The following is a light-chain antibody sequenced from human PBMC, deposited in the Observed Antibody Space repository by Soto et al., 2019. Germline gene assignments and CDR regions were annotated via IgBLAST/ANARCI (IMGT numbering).Light chain of an antibody. CDR2: GAS. V-gene: IGKV3-15*01. CDR1: QSVTTN. CDR3: QQYNNWPPWT. J-gene: IGKJ1*01. Sequence: EVVMTQSPATLSVSPEERATLSCRGSQSVTTNMAWYQQKPGQAPRLLIYGASTRATGIPARFSGSGSGTDYTLTISSLQSEDFAVYYCQQYNNWPPWTFGQGTKVEIK.